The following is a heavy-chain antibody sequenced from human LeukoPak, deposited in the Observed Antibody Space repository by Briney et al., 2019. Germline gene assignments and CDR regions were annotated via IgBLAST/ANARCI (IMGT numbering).Heavy chain of an antibody. CDR2: ISSSSSTI. D-gene: IGHD6-6*01. CDR1: GFTFTTYA. Sequence: GGSLRLSCAASGFTFTTYAMNWVRQAPGKGLEWVSYISSSSSTIYYADSVKGRFTISRDNAKNSLYLQMNSLRAEDTAVYYCARKYIADVSYYYYMDVWGKGTTVTVSS. V-gene: IGHV3-48*01. J-gene: IGHJ6*03. CDR3: ARKYIADVSYYYYMDV.